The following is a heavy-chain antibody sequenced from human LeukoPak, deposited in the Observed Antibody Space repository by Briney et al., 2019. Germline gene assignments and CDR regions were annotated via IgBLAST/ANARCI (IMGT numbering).Heavy chain of an antibody. CDR1: GYTFTSYA. J-gene: IGHJ6*03. D-gene: IGHD2-2*01. CDR2: INTNTGNP. V-gene: IGHV7-4-1*02. CDR3: ARGSSTEVHYYYYYYMDV. Sequence: GASVKVSCKASGYTFTSYAMNWVRQAPRQGLEWMGWINTNTGNPTYAQGFTGRFVFSLDTSVSTAYLQISSLKAEDTAVYYCARGSSTEVHYYYYYYMDVWGKGTTVTVSS.